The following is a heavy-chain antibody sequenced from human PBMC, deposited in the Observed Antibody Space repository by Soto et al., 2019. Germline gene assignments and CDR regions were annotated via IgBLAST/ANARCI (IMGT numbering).Heavy chain of an antibody. D-gene: IGHD3-9*01. J-gene: IGHJ2*01. CDR2: IYYSGST. V-gene: IGHV4-59*01. CDR3: ARSRYYDILTGYYNGDWYFDL. CDR1: GGSISSYY. Sequence: QVQLQESGPGLVKPSETLSLTCTVSGGSISSYYWSWIRQPPGKGLEWIGYIYYSGSTNYNPSLKSRFTITIDTSKNQFSLKLSSVTAADTAVYYCARSRYYDILTGYYNGDWYFDLWGRGTLVTVSS.